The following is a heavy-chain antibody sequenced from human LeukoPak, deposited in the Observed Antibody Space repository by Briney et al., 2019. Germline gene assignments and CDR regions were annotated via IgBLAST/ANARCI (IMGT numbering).Heavy chain of an antibody. CDR3: ARDRCSSTSCSIPAHHFDY. CDR2: IYYSGST. J-gene: IGHJ4*02. CDR1: GGSISSYY. Sequence: PSETLSLTCTVSGGSISSYYWSWIRQPPGKGLEWIGYIYYSGSTNYNPSLKSRVTISVDTSKNQFSLKLSSVTAADTAVYYCARDRCSSTSCSIPAHHFDYWGQGTLVTVSS. V-gene: IGHV4-59*01. D-gene: IGHD2-2*01.